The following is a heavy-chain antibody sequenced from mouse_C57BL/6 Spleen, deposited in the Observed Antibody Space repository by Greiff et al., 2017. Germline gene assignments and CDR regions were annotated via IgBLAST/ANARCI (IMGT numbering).Heavy chain of an antibody. CDR3: ARGGRDSSVYEPIGYAMYY. D-gene: IGHD3-2*02. Sequence: QVQLKQSGAELARPGASVKLSCKASGYTFTSYGISWVKQRTGQGLEWIGEIYPRSGNTYYNEKFKGKATLTADKSSSTAYMELPSLTSEYSSVYFCARGGRDSSVYEPIGYAMYYWGQGTSVTVSS. V-gene: IGHV1-81*01. CDR2: IYPRSGNT. CDR1: GYTFTSYG. J-gene: IGHJ4*01.